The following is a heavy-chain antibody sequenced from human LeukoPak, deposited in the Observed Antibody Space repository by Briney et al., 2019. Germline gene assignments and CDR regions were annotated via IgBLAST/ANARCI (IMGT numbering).Heavy chain of an antibody. D-gene: IGHD6-19*01. CDR2: ISSSGSTI. V-gene: IGHV3-11*04. CDR1: GFTFSDYY. J-gene: IGHJ4*02. CDR3: ARGVRIAVAGNIDY. Sequence: PGGSLRLSCAASGFTFSDYYMSWIRLAPGKGREWVSYISSSGSTIYYADSVKGRFTISRDNAKNSLYLQMNSLRAEDTAVYYCARGVRIAVAGNIDYWGQGTLVTVSS.